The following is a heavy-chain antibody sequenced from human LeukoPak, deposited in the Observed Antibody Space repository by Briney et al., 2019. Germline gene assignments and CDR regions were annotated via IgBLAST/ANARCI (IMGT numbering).Heavy chain of an antibody. Sequence: KTSETLSLTCTVSGGSISSSRYFWGWIRQPPGKGLEWIGTIFYTASTHYNPSLKSRITISVDTSKNQFSLKLSSVTAADTALYYCARIHHWGTTKPDAFDIWGQGTMVTVSS. CDR2: IFYTAST. CDR1: GGSISSSRYF. V-gene: IGHV4-39*01. CDR3: ARIHHWGTTKPDAFDI. D-gene: IGHD3-16*01. J-gene: IGHJ3*02.